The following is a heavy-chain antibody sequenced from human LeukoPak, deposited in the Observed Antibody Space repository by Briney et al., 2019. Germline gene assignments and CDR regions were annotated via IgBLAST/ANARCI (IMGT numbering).Heavy chain of an antibody. CDR1: GYTFTTYD. Sequence: WASVTVSCKASGYTFTTYDINWVRQAAGQGLEWMGWMSPYGGDTKYAQKFQARVTMTRDTSVSTAYMELSSLSSEDTAVYCARGGSFGLKANLDSWGQGTLVTVSS. CDR3: ARGGSFGLKANLDS. D-gene: IGHD3/OR15-3a*01. V-gene: IGHV1-8*01. J-gene: IGHJ4*02. CDR2: MSPYGGDT.